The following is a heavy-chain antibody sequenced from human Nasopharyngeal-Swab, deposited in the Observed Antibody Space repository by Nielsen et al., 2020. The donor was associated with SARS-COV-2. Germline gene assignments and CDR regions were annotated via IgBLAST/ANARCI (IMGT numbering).Heavy chain of an antibody. D-gene: IGHD4-17*01. CDR1: GYTFTSYG. CDR3: ARSHDYGDPVDY. V-gene: IGHV1-46*01. Sequence: ASVKVSCKASGYTFTSYGISWVRQAPGQGLEWMGIINPSGGSTSYAQKFQGRVTMTRDTSTSTVYMELSSLRSEDTAVYYCARSHDYGDPVDYWGQGTLVTVSS. J-gene: IGHJ4*02. CDR2: INPSGGST.